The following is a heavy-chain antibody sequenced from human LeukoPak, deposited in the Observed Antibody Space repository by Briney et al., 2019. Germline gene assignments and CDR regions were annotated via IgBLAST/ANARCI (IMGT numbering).Heavy chain of an antibody. D-gene: IGHD3-10*01. CDR1: GISLSNYA. J-gene: IGHJ4*02. Sequence: GGSLRLSCVVSGISLSNYAMTWVRQAPGKGLEWVSYTSERGGSTTYADSVKGRFTISRDTSLNTLYLQVNNLRAEDTAVYFCAKRGVVIRGILVIGYHQEAYHYDFWGQGVLVTVSS. CDR3: AKRGVVIRGILVIGYHQEAYHYDF. V-gene: IGHV3-23*01. CDR2: TSERGGST.